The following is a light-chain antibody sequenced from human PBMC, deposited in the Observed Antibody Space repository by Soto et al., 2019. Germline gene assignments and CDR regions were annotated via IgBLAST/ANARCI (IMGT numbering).Light chain of an antibody. CDR2: EVN. V-gene: IGLV2-8*01. CDR3: SSYAGINNLGV. Sequence: QSALTQPPSASGYPGQSVTISCTGTSSDVGGYKYVSWYQQHPGKATKLMIFEVNTRPSGVPDRFSGSKSGNTSSLTVSGLQAEDDADYYCSSYAGINNLGVFGTGTKVT. J-gene: IGLJ1*01. CDR1: SSDVGGYKY.